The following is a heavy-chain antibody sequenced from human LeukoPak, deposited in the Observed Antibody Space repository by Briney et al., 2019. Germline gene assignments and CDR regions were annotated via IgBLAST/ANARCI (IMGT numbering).Heavy chain of an antibody. J-gene: IGHJ5*02. CDR1: GGSFSGHY. V-gene: IGHV4-34*01. D-gene: IGHD7-27*01. CDR2: INHSGST. Sequence: SETLSLTCAVYGGSFSGHYWSWIRQPPGKGLEWIGEINHSGSTNYNPSLKSRVTISVDTSKNQFSLKLSSVTAADTAVYYCARVGFLGTNHWGQGTLVTVSS. CDR3: ARVGFLGTNH.